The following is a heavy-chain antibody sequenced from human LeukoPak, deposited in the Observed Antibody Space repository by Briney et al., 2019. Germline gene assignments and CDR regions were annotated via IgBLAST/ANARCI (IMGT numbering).Heavy chain of an antibody. CDR1: GFTFSNYV. D-gene: IGHD3-9*01. CDR2: INANGGGT. CDR3: ARVLLTGYYYDY. Sequence: GGSLRLSCAASGFTFSNYVMHWVRQAPGMGLEYVSAINANGGGTYYADSVKGRFTISRDNSKSTLYLQLGSLRAEDMAVYFCARVLLTGYYYDYWGQGTLVTVSS. V-gene: IGHV3-64*02. J-gene: IGHJ4*02.